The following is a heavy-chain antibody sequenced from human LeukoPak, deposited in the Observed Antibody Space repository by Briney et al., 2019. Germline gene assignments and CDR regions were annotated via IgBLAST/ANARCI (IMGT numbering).Heavy chain of an antibody. D-gene: IGHD6-13*01. CDR2: ISSSGSTI. V-gene: IGHV3-48*03. CDR3: ARAGVYSSSWYREAIDY. Sequence: TGGSLRLSCAASGFTFSSYAMSWVRQAPGKGLEWVSYISSSGSTIYYADSVKGRFTISRDNAKNSLYLQMNSLRAEDTAVYYCARAGVYSSSWYREAIDYWGQGTLVTVSS. J-gene: IGHJ4*02. CDR1: GFTFSSYA.